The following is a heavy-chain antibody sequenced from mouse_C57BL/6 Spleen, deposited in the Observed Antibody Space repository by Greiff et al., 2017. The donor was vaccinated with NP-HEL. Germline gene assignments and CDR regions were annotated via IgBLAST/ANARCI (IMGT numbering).Heavy chain of an antibody. CDR2: IDPANGNT. V-gene: IGHV14-3*01. CDR3: ARVLLWYGEIYYFDY. Sequence: EVQLQQSVAELVRPGASVKLSCTASGFNIKNTYMHWVKQRPEQGLEWIGRIDPANGNTKYAAKFKGKATITADTSSNTAYLQLSSLTSEDTAIYYCARVLLWYGEIYYFDYWGQGTTLTVSS. D-gene: IGHD2-1*01. CDR1: GFNIKNTY. J-gene: IGHJ2*01.